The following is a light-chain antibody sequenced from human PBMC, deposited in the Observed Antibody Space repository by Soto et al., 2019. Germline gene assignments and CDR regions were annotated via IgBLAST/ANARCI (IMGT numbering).Light chain of an antibody. CDR3: QSYDSSMSGYV. Sequence: QSVLTQPPSVSGAPGQRVTLSCTGSSSNIGAGYDVHWYQQLPGTAPKLVIYGNSNRPSGVPDRFSGSKSGTSASLAITGLQAEDEADYYCQSYDSSMSGYVCVTGTKVXV. J-gene: IGLJ1*01. CDR2: GNS. V-gene: IGLV1-40*01. CDR1: SSNIGAGYD.